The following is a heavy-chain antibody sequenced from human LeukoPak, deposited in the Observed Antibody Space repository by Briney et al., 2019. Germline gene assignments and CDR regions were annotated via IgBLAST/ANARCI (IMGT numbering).Heavy chain of an antibody. CDR2: IIPIFGTA. J-gene: IGHJ4*02. CDR1: GGTFSSYA. D-gene: IGHD6-6*01. Sequence: SVKVSCKASGGTFSSYAISWVRQAPGQGLEWMGGIIPIFGTANYAQKFQGRVTITADESTSTAYMELSSLRSEDTAVYYCARGPPYSSSSGALYFDYWGQGTLVTVSS. V-gene: IGHV1-69*13. CDR3: ARGPPYSSSSGALYFDY.